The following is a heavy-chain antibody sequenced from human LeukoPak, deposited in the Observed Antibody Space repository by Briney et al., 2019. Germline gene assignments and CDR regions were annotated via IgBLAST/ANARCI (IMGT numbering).Heavy chain of an antibody. Sequence: GRSLRLSCAASGFTFSSYGMHWVRQAPGKGLQWVAVISYDGSNKYYADSVKGRFTISRDNSKNTLYLQMNSLRAEDTAVYYCVGSPAFRSPPHYWGQGTLVTVSS. CDR1: GFTFSSYG. CDR3: VGSPAFRSPPHY. J-gene: IGHJ4*02. D-gene: IGHD3-16*01. CDR2: ISYDGSNK. V-gene: IGHV3-30*03.